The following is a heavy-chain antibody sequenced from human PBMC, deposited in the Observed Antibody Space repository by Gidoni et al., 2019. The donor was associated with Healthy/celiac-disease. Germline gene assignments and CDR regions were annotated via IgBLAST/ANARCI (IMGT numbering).Heavy chain of an antibody. J-gene: IGHJ3*02. CDR2: ISGSGGST. CDR3: AKSVMDYGGNEDAFDI. V-gene: IGHV3-23*01. D-gene: IGHD4-17*01. Sequence: EVQLSESGGGLVQPGGSLRPSCAASGFTFSSYAMSWVRQAPGKGLEWVSAISGSGGSTYYADSVKGRFTISRDNSKNTLYLQMSSLRAEDTAVYYCAKSVMDYGGNEDAFDIWGQGTMVTVSS. CDR1: GFTFSSYA.